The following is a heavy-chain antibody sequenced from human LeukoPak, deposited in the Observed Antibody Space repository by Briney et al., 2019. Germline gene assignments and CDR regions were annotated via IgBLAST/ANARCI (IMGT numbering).Heavy chain of an antibody. D-gene: IGHD4-17*01. CDR1: GGSISSDNYS. J-gene: IGHJ5*02. CDR3: ARTYGYNWFDP. Sequence: SETLSLTCTVSGGSISSDNYSWSWIRQPAGKGLEWIGRVYTSGSTNYNPSLKSRVTMSVDTSKNQFSLKLSSVTAADTAVYYCARTYGYNWFDPWGQGTLVTVSS. CDR2: VYTSGST. V-gene: IGHV4-61*02.